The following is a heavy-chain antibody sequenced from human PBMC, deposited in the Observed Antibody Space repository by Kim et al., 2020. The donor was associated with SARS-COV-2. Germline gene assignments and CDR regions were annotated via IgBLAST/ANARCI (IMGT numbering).Heavy chain of an antibody. CDR3: ATDIVATMEDY. D-gene: IGHD5-12*01. J-gene: IGHJ4*02. V-gene: IGHV1-24*01. Sequence: TIYAPKFQGRVTMTEDTSTDTAYMELSSLRSEDTAVYYCATDIVATMEDYWGQGTLVTVSS. CDR2: T.